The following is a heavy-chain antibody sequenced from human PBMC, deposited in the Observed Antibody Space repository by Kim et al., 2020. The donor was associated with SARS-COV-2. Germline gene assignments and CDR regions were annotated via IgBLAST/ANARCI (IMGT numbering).Heavy chain of an antibody. Sequence: SETLSLTCAVYGGSFSGYYWSWIRQPPGKGLEWIGEINHSGSTNYNPSLKSRVTISVDTSKNQFSLKLSSVTAADTAVYYCARGGPYCSGGSCYPNWYF. CDR3: ARGGPYCSGGSCYPNWYF. CDR1: GGSFSGYY. CDR2: INHSGST. V-gene: IGHV4-34*01. D-gene: IGHD2-15*01. J-gene: IGHJ2*01.